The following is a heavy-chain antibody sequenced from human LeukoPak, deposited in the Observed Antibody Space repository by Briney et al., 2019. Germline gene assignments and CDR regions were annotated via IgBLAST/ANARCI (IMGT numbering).Heavy chain of an antibody. CDR2: ISYDGSNK. Sequence: GGSLRLSCAASGFTFSSYGMHWARQAPGKGLEWVAVISYDGSNKYYADSVKGRFTISRDNSKNTLYLQMNSLRAEDTAVYYCAKGRGPAGGPVTPEPEFWGQGTLVTVSS. J-gene: IGHJ4*02. CDR1: GFTFSSYG. CDR3: AKGRGPAGGPVTPEPEF. D-gene: IGHD1-14*01. V-gene: IGHV3-30*18.